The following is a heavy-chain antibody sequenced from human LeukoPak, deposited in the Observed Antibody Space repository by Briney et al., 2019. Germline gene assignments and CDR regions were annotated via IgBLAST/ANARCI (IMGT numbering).Heavy chain of an antibody. Sequence: PSETLSLTCAVSGGSISSGGYSWSWIRQPPGKGLEWIGYIYHSGSTYYNPSLKGRVTISVDRSKNQFSLELSSVTAADTAVYYCAREFVYGSGSYYDYWGQGTLVTVSS. J-gene: IGHJ4*02. D-gene: IGHD3-10*01. CDR3: AREFVYGSGSYYDY. V-gene: IGHV4-30-2*01. CDR2: IYHSGST. CDR1: GGSISSGGYS.